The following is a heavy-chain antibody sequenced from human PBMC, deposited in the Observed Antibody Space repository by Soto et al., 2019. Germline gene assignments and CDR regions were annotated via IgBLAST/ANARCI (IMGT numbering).Heavy chain of an antibody. CDR1: GGTFSTNT. V-gene: IGHV1-69*01. CDR2: IMPIFGSA. D-gene: IGHD3-22*01. CDR3: AGQFASDTSGYYYAY. J-gene: IGHJ4*02. Sequence: QVQLVQSGAEVKKPGSSVKVSCKASGGTFSTNTISWVRQAPGQGLEWMGGIMPIFGSANYAQKFQGRFTITADEYTRTVYMDLSRLRSEDTAVYYCAGQFASDTSGYYYAYWGQGSLVTVSS.